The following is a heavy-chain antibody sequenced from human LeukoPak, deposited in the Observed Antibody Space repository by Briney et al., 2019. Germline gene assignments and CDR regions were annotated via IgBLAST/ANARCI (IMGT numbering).Heavy chain of an antibody. CDR3: AREFREVVPSLGIEPYAEYFQH. CDR1: GFTFSSYA. V-gene: IGHV3-30*04. CDR2: ISYDGSNK. Sequence: GGSLRLSCAASGFTFSSYAMHWVRQAPGKGLEWVAVISYDGSNKYYADSVKGRFTISRDNSKNTLYLQMNSLGAEDTAVYYCAREFREVVPSLGIEPYAEYFQHWGQDTLVTVSS. J-gene: IGHJ1*01. D-gene: IGHD2-2*01.